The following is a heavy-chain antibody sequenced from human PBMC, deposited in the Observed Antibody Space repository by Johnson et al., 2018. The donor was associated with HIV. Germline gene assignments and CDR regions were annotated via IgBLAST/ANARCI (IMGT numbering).Heavy chain of an antibody. CDR1: GFTFSSYA. V-gene: IGHV3-30-3*01. CDR2: ISYDGSNQ. J-gene: IGHJ3*02. CDR3: AKGGYCSGGSCYPDAFDI. D-gene: IGHD2-15*01. Sequence: MQLVESGGGVVQPGRSLRLSCAASGFTFSSYAMHWVRQAPGKGLEWVAVISYDGSNQYYADSVRGRFTISRDNSKNTLYLQMNSLRAEDTAVYYCAKGGYCSGGSCYPDAFDIWGQGTMVTVSS.